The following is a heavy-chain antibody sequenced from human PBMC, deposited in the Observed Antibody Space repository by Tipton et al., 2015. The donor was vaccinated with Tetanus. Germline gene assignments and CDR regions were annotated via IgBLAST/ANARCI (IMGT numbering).Heavy chain of an antibody. CDR2: IMPMFNIT. CDR1: GGTFRSRA. V-gene: IGHV1-69*01. D-gene: IGHD3-22*01. Sequence: QLVQFGPEVKKPGSSVKVSCKVSGGTFRSRALNWVRQAPGQGPEWLGGIMPMFNITNYAQKMEGRVTVTADESTSTVYMELSDLRSEDTAMYYCARDCRREVWYDSSNAFDIWGQGTMVTVSS. J-gene: IGHJ3*02. CDR3: ARDCRREVWYDSSNAFDI.